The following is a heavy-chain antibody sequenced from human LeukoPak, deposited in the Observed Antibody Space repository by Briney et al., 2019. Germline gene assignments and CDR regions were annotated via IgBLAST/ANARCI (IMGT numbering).Heavy chain of an antibody. V-gene: IGHV3-48*01. CDR2: ISTGGSTM. J-gene: IGHJ5*01. CDR1: GFTFRSYS. Sequence: GGSLRLSCGASGFTFRSYSMSWVRQAPGKGLEWISYISTGGSTMYYADSVKGRFTIARDDAQNSLSLQMNSLRADDTVVYYCIKEAGYCSGGGCYRWFDSWGQGTLVTVSS. CDR3: IKEAGYCSGGGCYRWFDS. D-gene: IGHD2-15*01.